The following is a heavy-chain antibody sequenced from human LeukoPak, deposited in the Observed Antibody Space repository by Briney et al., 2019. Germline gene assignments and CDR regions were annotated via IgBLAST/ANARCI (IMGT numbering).Heavy chain of an antibody. CDR1: GGSFSGYY. CDR2: INHSGST. Sequence: SETLSLTCAVYGGSFSGYYWSWTRQPPGKGLEWIGEINHSGSTNYNPSLKSRVTISVDTSKNQFSLKLSSVTAADTAVYYCARVCSEERLPLGWFDPWGQGTLVTVSS. V-gene: IGHV4-34*01. J-gene: IGHJ5*02. CDR3: ARVCSEERLPLGWFDP. D-gene: IGHD3-3*01.